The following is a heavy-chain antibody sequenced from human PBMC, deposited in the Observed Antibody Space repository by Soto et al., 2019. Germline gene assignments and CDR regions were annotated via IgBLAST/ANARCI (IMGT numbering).Heavy chain of an antibody. CDR2: IWYDGSNK. CDR3: ARDPRVVVLVPAPLRDYYYYGMDV. Sequence: PGGSLRLSCAASGFTFSSYGMHWVRQAPGKGLEWVAVIWYDGSNKYYADSVKGRFTISRDNSKNALYLQMNSLRAEDTAVYYCARDPRVVVLVPAPLRDYYYYGMDVWGQGTTVTVSS. D-gene: IGHD2-2*01. V-gene: IGHV3-33*01. CDR1: GFTFSSYG. J-gene: IGHJ6*02.